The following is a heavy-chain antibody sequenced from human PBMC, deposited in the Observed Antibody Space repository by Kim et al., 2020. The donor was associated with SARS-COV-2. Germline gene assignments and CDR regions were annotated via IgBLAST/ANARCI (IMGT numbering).Heavy chain of an antibody. CDR2: VSGNAVRT. CDR1: GFIFNDYA. Sequence: GGSLRLSCAASGFIFNDYAMSWVRQAPGKGLEWVSSVSGNAVRTHLADAVRGRFAISRANSKTMLDVQMDILRAEDTAPYYCANNRFDY. V-gene: IGHV3-23*01. CDR3: ANNRFDY. J-gene: IGHJ4*01.